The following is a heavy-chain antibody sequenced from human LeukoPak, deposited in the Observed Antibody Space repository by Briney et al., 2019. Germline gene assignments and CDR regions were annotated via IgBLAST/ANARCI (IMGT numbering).Heavy chain of an antibody. J-gene: IGHJ2*01. CDR1: GGTFSSYA. CDR2: IIPILGIA. CDR3: ARPYSGYDSGGYFDL. V-gene: IGHV1-69*04. D-gene: IGHD5-12*01. Sequence: SVKVSCKASGGTFSSYAISWVRQAPGQGLEWMGRIIPILGIANYAQKFQGRVTITADESTSTAYMELSSLRSEDTAVYYCARPYSGYDSGGYFDLWGRGTLVTVSS.